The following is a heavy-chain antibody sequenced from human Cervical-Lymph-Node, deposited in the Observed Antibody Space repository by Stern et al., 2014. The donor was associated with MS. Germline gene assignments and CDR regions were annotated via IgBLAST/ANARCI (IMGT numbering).Heavy chain of an antibody. J-gene: IGHJ4*02. D-gene: IGHD1-26*01. CDR3: AKGGSGSYLD. Sequence: QEQLVESGGGVVQPGRSLRLSCAASGFAFRRYALHWVRQAPGKGLEWVALISYDGRDKYDTDSVKGRFTVSRDNSNNTVDLEMNSLRLEDTAVYYCAKGGSGSYLDWGQGSLVTVSS. CDR2: ISYDGRDK. V-gene: IGHV3-30*04. CDR1: GFAFRRYA.